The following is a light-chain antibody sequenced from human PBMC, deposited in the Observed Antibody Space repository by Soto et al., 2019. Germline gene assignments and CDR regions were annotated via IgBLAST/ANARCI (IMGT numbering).Light chain of an antibody. Sequence: ELVLTQSPATLSLSPGERATLSCRASQSVSSYLAWYQQKPGQAPRLLIYDVSIRATDIPARFSGSGSGTDFTLTISSLEPEAFAMYYCQDRTNWPLTFGGGTKVEIK. CDR3: QDRTNWPLT. CDR2: DVS. J-gene: IGKJ4*01. CDR1: QSVSSY. V-gene: IGKV3-11*01.